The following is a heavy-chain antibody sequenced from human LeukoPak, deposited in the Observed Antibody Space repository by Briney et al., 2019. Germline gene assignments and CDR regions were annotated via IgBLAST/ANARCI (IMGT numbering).Heavy chain of an antibody. J-gene: IGHJ5*02. Sequence: PSETLSLTCTVSGGSISSSSYYWGWIRQPPGKGLEWIGSIYYSGSTYYNPSLKSRVTISVDTSKNQFSLKLSSVTAADTAVYYCIGDRSGSLFDPWGQGTLVTVSS. CDR3: IGDRSGSLFDP. CDR1: GGSISSSSYY. V-gene: IGHV4-39*01. CDR2: IYYSGST. D-gene: IGHD3-22*01.